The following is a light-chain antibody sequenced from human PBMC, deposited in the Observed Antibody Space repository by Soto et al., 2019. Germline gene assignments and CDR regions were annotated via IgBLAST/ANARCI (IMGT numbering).Light chain of an antibody. CDR3: QQYNNWPPWT. CDR2: GAS. J-gene: IGKJ1*01. V-gene: IGKV3-15*01. CDR1: QSVSSN. Sequence: EIVMTQSPATLSVSPGERATLSCRASQSVSSNLAWYQQNPGQAPRLLIYGASTRATGIPARFRGSGSGTEFTLTISSLQSEDFAVYYCQQYNNWPPWTFGQGTKVDIK.